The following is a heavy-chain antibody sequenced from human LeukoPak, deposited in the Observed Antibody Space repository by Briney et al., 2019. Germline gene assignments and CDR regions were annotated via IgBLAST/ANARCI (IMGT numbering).Heavy chain of an antibody. D-gene: IGHD6-19*01. CDR1: GYTFTSYD. J-gene: IGHJ5*02. CDR3: ARDLHGGSGWSEDWFDP. Sequence: ASVKVSCKASGYTFTSYDINWVRQATGQGLEWMGWMNPNSGNTGYAQKLQGRVTMTTDTSTSTAYMELRSLRSDDTAVYYCARDLHGGSGWSEDWFDPWGQGTLVTVSS. CDR2: MNPNSGNT. V-gene: IGHV1-8*01.